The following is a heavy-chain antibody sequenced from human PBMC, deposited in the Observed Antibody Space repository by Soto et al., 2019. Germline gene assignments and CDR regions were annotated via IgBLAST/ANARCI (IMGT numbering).Heavy chain of an antibody. Sequence: GGSLRLSCAASGFTFSSYPMNWVRQAPGKGLEWISYIGGSSGTIYYADSVKGRFIISRDNAKNSLYLQMNSLRAEDTGMYYCAREGLSSNWLNWFDPWGQGTLVTVSS. D-gene: IGHD6-13*01. CDR2: IGGSSGTI. J-gene: IGHJ5*02. V-gene: IGHV3-48*01. CDR3: AREGLSSNWLNWFDP. CDR1: GFTFSSYP.